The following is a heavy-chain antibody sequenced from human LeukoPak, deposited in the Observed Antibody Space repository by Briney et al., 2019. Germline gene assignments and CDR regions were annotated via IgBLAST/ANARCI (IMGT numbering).Heavy chain of an antibody. J-gene: IGHJ4*02. CDR3: ASAPVWRGYYYFDY. V-gene: IGHV4-59*01. CDR1: GGSISSYY. Sequence: SETLSLTCTVSGGSISSYYWSWIRQPPGKGLEWIGYIYYSGSTNYNPSLKSRVTISVDTSKNQFSLKLSSVTAADTAVYYCASAPVWRGYYYFDYWGQGTLVTVSS. D-gene: IGHD3-3*01. CDR2: IYYSGST.